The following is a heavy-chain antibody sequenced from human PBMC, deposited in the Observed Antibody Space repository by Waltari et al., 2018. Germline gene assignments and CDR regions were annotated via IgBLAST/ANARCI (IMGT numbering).Heavy chain of an antibody. CDR1: GFTFSSYA. CDR3: ARGIAAAGTVDY. J-gene: IGHJ4*02. Sequence: EVQLLESGGGLVQPGGSLRLSCAASGFTFSSYAMSWVRQAPGKGLEWVSAISGSGGSTYYADAGKGRFTISRDNTKNALYLQMNSLRAEDTAVYYCARGIAAAGTVDYWGQGTLVTVSS. V-gene: IGHV3-23*01. D-gene: IGHD6-13*01. CDR2: ISGSGGST.